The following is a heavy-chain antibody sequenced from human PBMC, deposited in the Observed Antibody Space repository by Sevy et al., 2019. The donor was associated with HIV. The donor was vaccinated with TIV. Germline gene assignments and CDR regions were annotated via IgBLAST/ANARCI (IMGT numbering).Heavy chain of an antibody. Sequence: GGSLRLSCAAFGFTFSNYGMTWVRQAPGKGLEWVSRVSGSGGKRYNADSVKGRFTISRDNSKNTLYLQMNSLRAEETAVYYCARRGNYYGDAFDFWGQGTVVTVSS. D-gene: IGHD3-10*01. J-gene: IGHJ3*01. CDR3: ARRGNYYGDAFDF. CDR1: GFTFSNYG. V-gene: IGHV3-23*01. CDR2: VSGSGGKR.